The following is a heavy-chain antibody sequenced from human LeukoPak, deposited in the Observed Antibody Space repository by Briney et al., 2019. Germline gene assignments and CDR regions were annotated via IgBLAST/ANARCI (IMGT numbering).Heavy chain of an antibody. CDR3: ARLNKPGWFDP. Sequence: PSETLSLTCTVSGDSVSSSNYYWAWIRQPPGKGLEWIGNIYYSGSTYYNPSLKSRLTISVDTSKNQFSLKLTSVTAADTAAYYCARLNKPGWFDPWGQGTLVTVSS. CDR2: IYYSGST. J-gene: IGHJ5*02. CDR1: GDSVSSSNYY. V-gene: IGHV4-39*01. D-gene: IGHD1-14*01.